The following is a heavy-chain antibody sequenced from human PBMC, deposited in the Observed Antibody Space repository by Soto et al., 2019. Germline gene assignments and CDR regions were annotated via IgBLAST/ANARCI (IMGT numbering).Heavy chain of an antibody. CDR2: ISGSGGST. CDR3: AKDWYCSSTSCYAGFEY. Sequence: GGSLRLSCAASGFTFSSYAMSWVRQAPGKGLEWVSGISGSGGSTYYADSVKGRFTISRDNSKNTLYLQMNSLRAEDTAVYYCAKDWYCSSTSCYAGFEYWGQGTLVTVSS. V-gene: IGHV3-23*01. D-gene: IGHD2-2*01. J-gene: IGHJ4*02. CDR1: GFTFSSYA.